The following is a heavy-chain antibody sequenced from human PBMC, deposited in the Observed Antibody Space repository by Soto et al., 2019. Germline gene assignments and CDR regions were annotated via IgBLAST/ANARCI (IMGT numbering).Heavy chain of an antibody. V-gene: IGHV1-18*01. D-gene: IGHD2-8*01. CDR1: GYTFPSYG. J-gene: IGHJ5*02. Sequence: ASVQVSCQASGYTFPSYGISWVRQDPGQGLEWMGWISAYNGNTNYAQKLQGRVTMTTDTSTSTAYMELRSLRSDDTAVYYCGRDLGYCTNGVCYTSNWFDPWGQGTLVTVSS. CDR2: ISAYNGNT. CDR3: GRDLGYCTNGVCYTSNWFDP.